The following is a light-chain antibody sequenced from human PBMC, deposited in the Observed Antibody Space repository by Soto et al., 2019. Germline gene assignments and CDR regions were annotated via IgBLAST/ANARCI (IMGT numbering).Light chain of an antibody. CDR1: SGYSNYK. J-gene: IGLJ2*01. CDR3: GADHGSGSNFVCV. V-gene: IGLV9-49*01. CDR2: VGTGGIVG. Sequence: QSVLTQPPSTSASLGASVTLTCTLSSGYSNYKVDWYQQRPGKGPRFVMRVGTGGIVGSKGEGIPDRFSVLGSGLNRYLTIKNIEEEDESDYHCGADHGSGSNFVCVFGGGTQLTVL.